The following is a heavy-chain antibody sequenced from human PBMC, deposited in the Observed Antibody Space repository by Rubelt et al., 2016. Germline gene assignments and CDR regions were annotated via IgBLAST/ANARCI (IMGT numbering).Heavy chain of an antibody. CDR1: SRSG. V-gene: IGHV3-7*02. Sequence: SRSGMHWVRQAPGKGLEWVANIKQDGSEKYYVDSVKGRFTISRDNAKNSLYLQMNSLRAEDTAVYYCARGHYYDKDVWGQGTTVTVSS. J-gene: IGHJ6*02. CDR2: IKQDGSEK. CDR3: ARGHYYDKDV.